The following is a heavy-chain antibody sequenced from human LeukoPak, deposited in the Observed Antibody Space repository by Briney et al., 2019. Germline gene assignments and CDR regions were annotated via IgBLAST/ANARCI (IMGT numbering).Heavy chain of an antibody. CDR1: GFTFSSYA. Sequence: GGSLRLSCAASGFTFSSYAMSWVRQAPGKGLEWVSAISGSGGSTYYADSVKGRFTISRDNSKNTLYLQMSSLRAEDTAVYYCAKGLTGTTLDYYHGMDVWGQGTTVTVSS. CDR3: AKGLTGTTLDYYHGMDV. CDR2: ISGSGGST. J-gene: IGHJ6*02. D-gene: IGHD1-7*01. V-gene: IGHV3-23*01.